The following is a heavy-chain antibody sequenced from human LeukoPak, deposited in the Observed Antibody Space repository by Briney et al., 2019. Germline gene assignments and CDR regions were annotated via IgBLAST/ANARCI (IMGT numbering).Heavy chain of an antibody. CDR2: IYPGDSDT. CDR1: GYTFSSYW. V-gene: IGHV5-51*01. Sequence: GESLKISCKGSGYTFSSYWIGWVRQMPGKGLEWMGIIYPGDSDTRYSPSLQGQVIISVDTSIGTAYLQWSSLKASDTAIYYCARQNDFRIDYWGQGTLVTVSS. CDR3: ARQNDFRIDY. D-gene: IGHD3-3*01. J-gene: IGHJ4*02.